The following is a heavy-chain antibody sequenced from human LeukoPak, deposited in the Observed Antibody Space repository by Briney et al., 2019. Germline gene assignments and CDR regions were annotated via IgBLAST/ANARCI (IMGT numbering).Heavy chain of an antibody. V-gene: IGHV4-34*01. D-gene: IGHD3-10*01. J-gene: IGHJ6*03. CDR2: INHSGST. CDR3: ARLPYGSGSYSPYYYMDV. CDR1: GGSFSGYY. Sequence: SETLSLTCAVYGGSFSGYYWSWIRQPPGKGLEWIGEINHSGSTNYNPSLKSRVTISVDTSKNQFSLKLSSVTAADTAVYYCARLPYGSGSYSPYYYMDVWGKGTTVTISS.